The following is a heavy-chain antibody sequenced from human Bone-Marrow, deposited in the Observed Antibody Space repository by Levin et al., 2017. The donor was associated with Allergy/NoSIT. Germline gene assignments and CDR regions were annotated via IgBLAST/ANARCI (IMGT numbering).Heavy chain of an antibody. CDR1: GGTISSTSHF. CDR2: MHYSGSA. Sequence: SETLSLTCNVSGGTISSTSHFWGWVRQPPGKGLQWIGSMHYSGSAYYTPSLKSRVTISMDTSKNQFSLRLTSVTAADTAIYYCSRSLETAMAPYYSDYWGQGTLVTVSS. V-gene: IGHV4-39*07. D-gene: IGHD5-18*01. J-gene: IGHJ4*02. CDR3: SRSLETAMAPYYSDY.